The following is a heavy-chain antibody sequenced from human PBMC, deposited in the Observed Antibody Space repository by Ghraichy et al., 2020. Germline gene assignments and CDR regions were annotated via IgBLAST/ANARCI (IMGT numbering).Heavy chain of an antibody. CDR2: ISYDGSNK. J-gene: IGHJ4*02. CDR3: AKGTYGDYVLAIDY. V-gene: IGHV3-30*18. CDR1: GFTFSSYG. D-gene: IGHD4-17*01. Sequence: GESLNISCAASGFTFSSYGMHWVRQAPGKGLEWVAVISYDGSNKYYADSVKGRFTISRDNSKNTLYLQMNSLRAEDTAVYYCAKGTYGDYVLAIDYWGQGTLVTVSS.